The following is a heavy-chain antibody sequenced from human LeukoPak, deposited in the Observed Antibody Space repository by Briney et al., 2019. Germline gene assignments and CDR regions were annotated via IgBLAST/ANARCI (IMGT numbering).Heavy chain of an antibody. D-gene: IGHD1-14*01. CDR1: GFTFSSYS. Sequence: PGGSLRLSCAASGFTFSSYSMNWVRQAPGKGLEWVSSINDNSHYIYYADSVKGRFTTSRDNAKNSLYLQMNSLRAEDTAVYYCVTGPWQPGPVEDYWGQGTLVTVSS. CDR3: VTGPWQPGPVEDY. J-gene: IGHJ4*02. CDR2: INDNSHYI. V-gene: IGHV3-21*01.